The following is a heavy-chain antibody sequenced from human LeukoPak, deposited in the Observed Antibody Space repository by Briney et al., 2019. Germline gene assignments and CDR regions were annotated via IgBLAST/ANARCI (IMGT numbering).Heavy chain of an antibody. CDR3: VKRTRFSYYFDY. J-gene: IGHJ4*02. Sequence: PGGSLRLSCSVSGFSFSSHAMHWVRQAPGKGLEYVSGISTNGGSTSYADSVKGRFTISRDNSKNTLYIQMIRLRGEDTAVYYCVKRTRFSYYFDYWGQGTLVTVSS. CDR1: GFSFSSHA. CDR2: ISTNGGST. V-gene: IGHV3-64*05. D-gene: IGHD3-10*01.